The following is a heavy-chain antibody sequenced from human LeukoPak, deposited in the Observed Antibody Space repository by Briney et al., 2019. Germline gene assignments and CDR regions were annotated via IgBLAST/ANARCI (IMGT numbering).Heavy chain of an antibody. V-gene: IGHV3-48*03. CDR2: ISSSGSTI. CDR1: GFTSSSYE. J-gene: IGHJ4*02. Sequence: PGGSLRLSCAASGFTSSSYEMNWVRQAPGKGLEWVSYISSSGSTIYYADSVKGRYTISRDNAKNSLYLQMNSLRAEDTAVYYCARDRSYANDYWGQGTLVTVSS. CDR3: ARDRSYANDY. D-gene: IGHD1-26*01.